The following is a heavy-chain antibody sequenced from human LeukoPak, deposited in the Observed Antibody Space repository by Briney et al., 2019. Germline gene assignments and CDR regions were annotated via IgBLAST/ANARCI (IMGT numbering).Heavy chain of an antibody. D-gene: IGHD2-15*01. CDR2: IKQDGSEK. CDR3: ARGYCSGGSCFSSTGNFDL. J-gene: IGHJ2*01. Sequence: GGSLRLSCAASGFTFSSFWMSWVRQAPGKGLEWVANIKQDGSEKHYVDSVKGRFTVSRDNAENSLYLQMNSLRAEDTAVYYCARGYCSGGSCFSSTGNFDLWGRGTLVTVSS. CDR1: GFTFSSFW. V-gene: IGHV3-7*04.